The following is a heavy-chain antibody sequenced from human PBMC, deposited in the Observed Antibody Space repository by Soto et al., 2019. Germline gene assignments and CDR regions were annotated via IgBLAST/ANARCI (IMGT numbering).Heavy chain of an antibody. CDR2: INTSGNT. J-gene: IGHJ4*02. Sequence: SETLSLTCKVSGGSITSYRWSWIRQSTGKGLEWIGRINTSGNTHYNPSLKSRVTVSIDTSQNQFFLTVTSVTASDASVYYCARESGDNWDYEAYWGQGTPVTVSS. CDR1: GGSITSYR. D-gene: IGHD1-7*01. CDR3: ARESGDNWDYEAY. V-gene: IGHV4-4*07.